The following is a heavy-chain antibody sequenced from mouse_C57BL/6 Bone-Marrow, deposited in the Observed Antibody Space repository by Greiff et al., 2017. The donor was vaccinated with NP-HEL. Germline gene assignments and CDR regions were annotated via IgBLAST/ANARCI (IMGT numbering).Heavy chain of an antibody. J-gene: IGHJ2*01. V-gene: IGHV5-4*01. Sequence: EVKLLESGGGLVKPGGSLKLSCAASGFTFSSYAMSWVRQTPEKRLEWVATISDGGSYTYYPDNVKGRVTISRDNAKNNRYLQMSHLKSEDTAMYYCARDGWDDFDYWGQGTTLTVSS. D-gene: IGHD4-1*01. CDR1: GFTFSSYA. CDR2: ISDGGSYT. CDR3: ARDGWDDFDY.